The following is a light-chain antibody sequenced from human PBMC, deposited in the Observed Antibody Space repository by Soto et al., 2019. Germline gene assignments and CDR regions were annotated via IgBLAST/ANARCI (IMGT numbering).Light chain of an antibody. Sequence: IPRTQSPSTLSASIGDRVTITCRASQSINNRLAWYQQMPGKAPNLLIYDASSLESGVPSRFRGSGSETEFTLTISGLQPDDFATYYCQQFIDGWTFGQGTKVEIK. J-gene: IGKJ1*01. CDR2: DAS. V-gene: IGKV1-5*01. CDR3: QQFIDGWT. CDR1: QSINNR.